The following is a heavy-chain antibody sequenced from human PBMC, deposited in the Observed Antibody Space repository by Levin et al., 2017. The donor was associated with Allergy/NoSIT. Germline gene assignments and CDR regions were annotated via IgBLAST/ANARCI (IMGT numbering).Heavy chain of an antibody. Sequence: SCAASGLTVSSDYMNWVRQAPGKGLEWVSVIYPAGNTYYGDSVKGRFTTSRDNSRNTFYLQMDSLRAEDTAIYYCARAHYSSAWFGTFDIWGQGTMVTVSS. CDR1: GLTVSSDY. D-gene: IGHD6-19*01. CDR2: IYPAGNT. J-gene: IGHJ3*02. CDR3: ARAHYSSAWFGTFDI. V-gene: IGHV3-53*01.